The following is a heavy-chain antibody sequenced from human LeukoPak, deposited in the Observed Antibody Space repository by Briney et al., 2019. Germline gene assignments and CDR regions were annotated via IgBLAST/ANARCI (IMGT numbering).Heavy chain of an antibody. Sequence: SETLSLTCTVSGGSISSGGYYWSWIRQHPGKGLEWIGYIYYSGSTYYNPSLKSRVTISVDTSKNQFSLKLSSVTAADTAVYYCARGPVGVALDYWGQGTLVTVSS. CDR1: GGSISSGGYY. D-gene: IGHD3-10*01. CDR3: ARGPVGVALDY. J-gene: IGHJ4*02. CDR2: IYYSGST. V-gene: IGHV4-31*03.